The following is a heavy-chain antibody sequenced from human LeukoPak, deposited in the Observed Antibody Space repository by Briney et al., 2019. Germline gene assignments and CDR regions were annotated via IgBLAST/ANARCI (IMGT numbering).Heavy chain of an antibody. Sequence: SETLSLTCTVSGGSISSYYWSWIRQPPGKGLEWIGYIYYSGSTNYNPSLKSRVTISVDTSKNQFSLKLNSVTAADTAVYYCAREDYNSGSGFDYWGQGTLVTVSS. CDR1: GGSISSYY. V-gene: IGHV4-59*01. CDR2: IYYSGST. J-gene: IGHJ4*02. D-gene: IGHD6-19*01. CDR3: AREDYNSGSGFDY.